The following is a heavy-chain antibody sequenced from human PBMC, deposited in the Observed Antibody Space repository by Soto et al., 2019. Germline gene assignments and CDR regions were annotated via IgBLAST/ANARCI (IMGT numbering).Heavy chain of an antibody. CDR2: IYATGTT. D-gene: IGHD1-1*01. Sequence: PSETLSLTCTVSAASISGFYWSWIRNSAGKGLEWIGRIYATGTTDYNPSLKSRVMMSVDTSKKQFSLKLRSVTAADTAVYYCVRDGTKTLRDWFDPWGQGISVTVSS. J-gene: IGHJ5*02. CDR1: AASISGFY. V-gene: IGHV4-4*07. CDR3: VRDGTKTLRDWFDP.